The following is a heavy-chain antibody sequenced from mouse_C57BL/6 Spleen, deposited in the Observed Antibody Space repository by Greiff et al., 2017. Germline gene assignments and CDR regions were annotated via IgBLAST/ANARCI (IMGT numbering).Heavy chain of an antibody. CDR1: GFSLSTSGMG. Sequence: QVTLKESGPGILQPSQTLSLSCSSSGFSLSTSGMGVGRIRQPPGKGLEWLAHIWWDDDKYYNPALKSRLTISKDTSKNQVFLKIANVDTADTATYYCARIEVGSSYNWYFDVWGTGTTVTVSS. CDR3: ARIEVGSSYNWYFDV. CDR2: IWWDDDK. V-gene: IGHV8-8*01. D-gene: IGHD1-1*01. J-gene: IGHJ1*03.